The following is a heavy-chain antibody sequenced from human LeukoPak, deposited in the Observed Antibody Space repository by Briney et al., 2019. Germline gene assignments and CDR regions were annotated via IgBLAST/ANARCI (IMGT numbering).Heavy chain of an antibody. CDR3: ARVPLHCSSTSCYRRPSYYYYMDV. J-gene: IGHJ6*03. D-gene: IGHD2-2*01. CDR1: GYTFTSYG. V-gene: IGHV1-18*01. CDR2: ISAYNGNT. Sequence: ASVKVSCKASGYTFTSYGISWVRQAPGQGLEWMGWISAYNGNTNYAQKLQGRVTMTTDTSTSTAYMERRSLRSDDTAVYYCARVPLHCSSTSCYRRPSYYYYMDVWGKGTTVTVSS.